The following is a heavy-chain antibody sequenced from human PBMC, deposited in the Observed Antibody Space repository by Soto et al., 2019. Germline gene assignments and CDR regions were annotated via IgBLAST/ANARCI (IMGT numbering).Heavy chain of an antibody. J-gene: IGHJ3*02. CDR3: ARRYGSFFDI. CDR1: GGSISSYY. V-gene: IGHV4-59*08. D-gene: IGHD3-10*01. CDR2: IYYSGST. Sequence: SETLSLTCAVSGGSISSYYWSWIRQPPGKGLEWIGYIYYSGSTNYSPSLKSRVTISVDTSKNQFSLKLNSVTAADTAAYYCARRYGSFFDIWGQGTMVTVSS.